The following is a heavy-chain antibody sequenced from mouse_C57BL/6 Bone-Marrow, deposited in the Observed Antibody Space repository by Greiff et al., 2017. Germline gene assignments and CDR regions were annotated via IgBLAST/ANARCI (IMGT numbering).Heavy chain of an antibody. CDR3: ARKGNGSCDNWYFDV. D-gene: IGHD1-1*01. Sequence: DVKLVESEGGLVQPGSSMKLSCTASGFTFSDYYMAWVRQVPEKGLEWVANINYDGSSTYYLDSLKSRFIISRDTAKNILYLQVSSLKSEDTATYYCARKGNGSCDNWYFDVWGTGTTVTVSS. J-gene: IGHJ1*03. CDR2: INYDGSST. V-gene: IGHV5-16*01. CDR1: GFTFSDYY.